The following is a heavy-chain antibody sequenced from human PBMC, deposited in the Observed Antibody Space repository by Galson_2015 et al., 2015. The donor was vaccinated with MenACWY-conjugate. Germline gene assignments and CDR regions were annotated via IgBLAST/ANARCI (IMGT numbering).Heavy chain of an antibody. Sequence: KGLEWVSSITDNGGRTYYADSVKGRFTISRDNSKNTLYLQMNNLRAEDTAVYFCARILAGYWGQGTLVTVSS. D-gene: IGHD2/OR15-2a*01. CDR2: ITDNGGRT. CDR3: ARILAGY. J-gene: IGHJ4*02. V-gene: IGHV3-23*01.